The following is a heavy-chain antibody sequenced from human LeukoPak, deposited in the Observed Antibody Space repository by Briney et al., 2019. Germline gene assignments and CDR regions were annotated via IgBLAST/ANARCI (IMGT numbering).Heavy chain of an antibody. J-gene: IGHJ5*02. V-gene: IGHV3-21*01. CDR1: GFTFSSYA. CDR3: ARAVEYNWFDP. Sequence: SGGSLRLSCAASGFTFSSYAMSWVRQAPGKGLEWVSSISSSSSYIYYADSVKGRFTISRDNAQNSLYLQMNSLRAEDTAVYYCARAVEYNWFDPWGQGTLVTVSS. CDR2: ISSSSSYI.